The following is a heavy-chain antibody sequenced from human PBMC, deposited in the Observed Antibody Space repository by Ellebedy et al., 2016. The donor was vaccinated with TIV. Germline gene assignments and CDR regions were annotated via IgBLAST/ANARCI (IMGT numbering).Heavy chain of an antibody. D-gene: IGHD2-8*02. CDR2: IGSSSYST. V-gene: IGHV3-23*01. CDR3: AKDLRYSAGWGGALDI. J-gene: IGHJ3*02. Sequence: GESLKISCAASGFNFGGHAMKWVRQAPGKGLEWVSSIGSSSYSTHYAASVKGRFTISRDNSRNTLYLQMNSVRGEDTAVYFCAKDLRYSAGWGGALDIWGHGAMVTVPS. CDR1: GFNFGGHA.